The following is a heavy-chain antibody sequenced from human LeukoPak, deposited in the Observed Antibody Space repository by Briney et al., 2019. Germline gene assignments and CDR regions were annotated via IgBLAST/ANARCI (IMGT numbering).Heavy chain of an antibody. CDR3: AKAPATGEGYYFYYMDV. V-gene: IGHV3-23*01. Sequence: GSLRLSCAASGFTFSSYAMSWVRQAPGKGLEWVASINGRAATTYYADSVKGRFTISRDNSKNTLYLQMNSLGADDTAVYYCAKAPATGEGYYFYYMDVWGKGTTVTVSS. D-gene: IGHD7-27*01. CDR1: GFTFSSYA. J-gene: IGHJ6*03. CDR2: INGRAATT.